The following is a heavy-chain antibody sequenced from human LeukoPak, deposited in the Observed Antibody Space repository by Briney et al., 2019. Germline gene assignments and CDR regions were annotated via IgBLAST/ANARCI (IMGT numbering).Heavy chain of an antibody. CDR1: GGSISSYY. CDR2: IYYSGAT. V-gene: IGHV4-59*01. D-gene: IGHD5-12*01. CDR3: AREITLTGYKYGLGFNY. Sequence: SETLSLTCTVSGGSISSYYWSWIRQPPGMGLEWIGSIYYSGATDYNPSLKSRVTISADTSNNQFSLRLRSVTAADTAVYYCAREITLTGYKYGLGFNYWGQGTLVTVSS. J-gene: IGHJ4*02.